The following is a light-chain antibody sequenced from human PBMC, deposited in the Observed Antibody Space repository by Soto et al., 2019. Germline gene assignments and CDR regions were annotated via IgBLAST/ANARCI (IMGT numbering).Light chain of an antibody. Sequence: DIQMTQSPSSLSASVGDRVTITCRASQGISSYLAWYQQKPGKVPKLLIYAASTLQSGVPSRFSGSGSGTDLTLTISSQQPEDVATYYCQKYSSAPFTFGQGTRLEIK. CDR3: QKYSSAPFT. CDR2: AAS. J-gene: IGKJ5*01. CDR1: QGISSY. V-gene: IGKV1-27*01.